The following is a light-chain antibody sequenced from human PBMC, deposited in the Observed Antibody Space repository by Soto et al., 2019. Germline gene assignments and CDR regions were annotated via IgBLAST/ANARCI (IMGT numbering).Light chain of an antibody. Sequence: QSALTQPASVSGSPGQSITISCTGTSSDVGGYNYVSWYQQHPGKAPKLMIYDVSNRPAGVSNRFSGAKSGNTASLTISGLQSEEEADYYCSSYTRSSTLVFGGGTQRTVL. V-gene: IGLV2-14*01. CDR3: SSYTRSSTLV. CDR1: SSDVGGYNY. J-gene: IGLJ2*01. CDR2: DVS.